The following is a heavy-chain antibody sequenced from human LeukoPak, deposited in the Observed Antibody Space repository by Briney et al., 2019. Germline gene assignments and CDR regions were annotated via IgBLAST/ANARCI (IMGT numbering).Heavy chain of an antibody. CDR1: GFTFSSYA. J-gene: IGHJ4*02. D-gene: IGHD3-22*01. CDR2: ISGSGGST. Sequence: GGSLRLSRAASGFTFSSYAMSWVRQAPGKGLEWVSAISGSGGSTYYADSVKGRFTISRDNSKNTLYLQMNSLRAEDTAVYYCAKDGLRMKYYDSSGYYKYYFDYWGQGTLVTVSS. V-gene: IGHV3-23*01. CDR3: AKDGLRMKYYDSSGYYKYYFDY.